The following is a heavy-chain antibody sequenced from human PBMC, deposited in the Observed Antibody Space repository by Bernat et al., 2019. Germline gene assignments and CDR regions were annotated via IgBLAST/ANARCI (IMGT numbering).Heavy chain of an antibody. Sequence: EVQLVESGGGLVQPGGSLRLSCAASGFTFSSYAMSWVRQAPGKGLEWVSAISGSGGSTYYADSVKGRFIISRDNSKNTLYLQMNSLRAEDTAVYYCAKPARGHCSGGSCYEIDYWGQGTLVTVSS. CDR3: AKPARGHCSGGSCYEIDY. V-gene: IGHV3-23*04. D-gene: IGHD2-15*01. CDR1: GFTFSSYA. CDR2: ISGSGGST. J-gene: IGHJ4*02.